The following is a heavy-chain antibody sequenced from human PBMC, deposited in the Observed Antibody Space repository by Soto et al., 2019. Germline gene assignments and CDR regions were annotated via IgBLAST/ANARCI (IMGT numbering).Heavy chain of an antibody. V-gene: IGHV1-3*01. CDR1: GYTFTSYA. CDR2: INAGNGNT. CDR3: ARGGYGLAHYYGMDV. D-gene: IGHD5-18*01. J-gene: IGHJ6*02. Sequence: GASVKVSCKASGYTFTSYAMHWVRQAPGQRLEWMGWINAGNGNTKYSQKFQGRVTITRDTSASTAYMELSSLRSEDTAVYYCARGGYGLAHYYGMDVWGQGTTVTVSS.